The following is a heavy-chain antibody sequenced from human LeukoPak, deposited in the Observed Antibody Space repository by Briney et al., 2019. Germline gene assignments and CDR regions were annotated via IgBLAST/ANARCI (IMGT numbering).Heavy chain of an antibody. D-gene: IGHD3-22*01. CDR1: EFTFNNYA. V-gene: IGHV3-23*01. CDR3: AKSPGYYDSSGYPTYYFDY. CDR2: ISGSGGST. Sequence: PGGSLRLSCAVSEFTFNNYAMSWVRQAPGKGLEWVSVISGSGGSTYYADSVKGRLTISRDNSKNMLYLQMNSLRAEDTAIYYCAKSPGYYDSSGYPTYYFDYWGQGTLVTVSS. J-gene: IGHJ4*02.